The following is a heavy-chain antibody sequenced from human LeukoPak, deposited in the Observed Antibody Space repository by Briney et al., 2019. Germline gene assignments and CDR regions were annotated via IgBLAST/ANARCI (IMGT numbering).Heavy chain of an antibody. V-gene: IGHV3-15*01. CDR2: IKSSADGGMP. D-gene: IGHD2/OR15-2a*01. CDR3: TTFYHEYSPY. CDR1: GFSFMNAW. Sequence: GGSLRLSCAASGFSFMNAWMIWVRQAQGKGLEWDGRIKSSADGGMPDYAAPARGRFTISRDDSKNTLYLQMNSLKTEDTDVYYCTTFYHEYSPYWGRGTLVTVSS. J-gene: IGHJ4*02.